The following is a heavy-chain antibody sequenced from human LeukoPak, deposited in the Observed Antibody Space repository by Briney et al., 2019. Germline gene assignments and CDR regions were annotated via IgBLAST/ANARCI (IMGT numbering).Heavy chain of an antibody. CDR3: ARDWPCSSTSCGGAHDAFDI. Sequence: GGSLRLSCAASGFTFSSYGMHWGRQAPGKGLEWVGVIWYDGSNKYYADYVKGRFTISRDNSKNTLYLQMNSLRAEDTAVYYCARDWPCSSTSCGGAHDAFDIWGQGTMVTVSS. V-gene: IGHV3-33*01. D-gene: IGHD2-2*01. J-gene: IGHJ3*02. CDR2: IWYDGSNK. CDR1: GFTFSSYG.